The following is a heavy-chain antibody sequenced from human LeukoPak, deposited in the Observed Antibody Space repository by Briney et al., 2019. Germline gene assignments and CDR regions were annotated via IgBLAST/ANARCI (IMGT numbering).Heavy chain of an antibody. CDR3: ARVSERFLEWLFVDY. CDR1: GFTVSSNY. V-gene: IGHV3-53*05. CDR2: IYSGGST. Sequence: GGSLRLSCAASGFTVSSNYMSWVHQAPRKGLEWVSVIYSGGSTYYADSVKGRFTISRDNSKNTLYLQMNSLRAEDTAVYYCARVSERFLEWLFVDYWGQGTLVTVSS. J-gene: IGHJ4*02. D-gene: IGHD3-3*01.